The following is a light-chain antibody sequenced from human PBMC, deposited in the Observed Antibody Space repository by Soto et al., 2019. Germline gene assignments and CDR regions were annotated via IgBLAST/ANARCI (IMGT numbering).Light chain of an antibody. CDR3: QQGHNWPLT. CDR2: GAS. Sequence: EIVMTQSPATLSVSPGEIATLSCRASQSISSELAWYQQKPGQPPRLLIYGASTRATGVPARFTGSGSGSEFTLTISGLQSEDFAIYYCQQGHNWPLTFGQGTRLEI. CDR1: QSISSE. J-gene: IGKJ2*01. V-gene: IGKV3-15*01.